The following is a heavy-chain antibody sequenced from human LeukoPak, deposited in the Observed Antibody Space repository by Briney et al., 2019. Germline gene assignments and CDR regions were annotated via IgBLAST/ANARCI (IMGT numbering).Heavy chain of an antibody. CDR2: ISTSSSYI. CDR3: VSSRYYYGSGSYYIRLDY. Sequence: GGSLRLSCAASGFTFSSYTMNWVRQAPGKGLEWVSSISTSSSYIYYADSVKGRFTISRDNAKNSLYLQTNSLRAEDTAVYYCVSSRYYYGSGSYYIRLDYWGQGTLVTVSS. J-gene: IGHJ4*02. V-gene: IGHV3-21*01. CDR1: GFTFSSYT. D-gene: IGHD3-10*01.